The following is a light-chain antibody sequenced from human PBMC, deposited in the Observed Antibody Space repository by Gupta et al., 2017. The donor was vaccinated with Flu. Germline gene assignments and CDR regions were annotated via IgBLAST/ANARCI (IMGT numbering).Light chain of an antibody. V-gene: IGLV3-10*01. J-gene: IGLJ2*01. CDR3: YYKDSSDNNYRV. Sequence: SYELTQQPPVSVSPGQTARITCSGDALPKKWSYCYQQKSGQARVLCNVVDSKRPSGIPERFAGSTSWTTENSTTRAAHVENEADDDDYYKDSSDNNYRVLGGGTKLTVL. CDR1: ALPKKW. CDR2: VDS.